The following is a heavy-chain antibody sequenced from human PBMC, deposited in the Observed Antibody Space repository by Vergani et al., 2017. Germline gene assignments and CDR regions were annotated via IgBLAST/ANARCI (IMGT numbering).Heavy chain of an antibody. D-gene: IGHD3-10*01. V-gene: IGHV5-51*03. CDR1: PNSFFSHW. CDR3: ARAYNRGLGHFDY. J-gene: IGHJ4*02. CDR2: IFPGDSDT. Sequence: EVQLVQSGAEVKKPGESLKISCQGSPNSFFSHWVAWVRQTPGKGLEWIGIIFPGDSDTRYSPSFQGQVTMSAAKSIETVYLQWRSLKTSDTGTYFCARAYNRGLGHFDYWGQGTRVT.